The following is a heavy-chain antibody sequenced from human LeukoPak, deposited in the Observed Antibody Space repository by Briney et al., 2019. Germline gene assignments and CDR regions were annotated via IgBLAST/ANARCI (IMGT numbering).Heavy chain of an antibody. V-gene: IGHV3-30*03. Sequence: PGGSLRLSCAASGFTFSSYAMSWVRQAPGKGLEWVAIISYDGTKQFYADSVKGRFTISRDDSRNTLYLQMNSLRPEDTAVYYCTRDANDFSPRYYFDYWGQETLVTVSS. D-gene: IGHD3-3*01. CDR2: ISYDGTKQ. J-gene: IGHJ4*02. CDR3: TRDANDFSPRYYFDY. CDR1: GFTFSSYA.